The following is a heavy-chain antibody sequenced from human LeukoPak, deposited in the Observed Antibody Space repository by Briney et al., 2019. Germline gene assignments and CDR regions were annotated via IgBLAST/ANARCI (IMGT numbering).Heavy chain of an antibody. V-gene: IGHV4-39*01. CDR1: GGPISSSNYY. J-gene: IGHJ4*02. Sequence: SETRSLTCTVSGGPISSSNYYGVSIRQPPGKGLEWVGSIYYSGSTYYNPSLKSRVTISVDTSKNQFTLKLSSVTAADTAVYYCALRYFDRDYWGQGTLVTVSS. D-gene: IGHD3-9*01. CDR3: ALRYFDRDY. CDR2: IYYSGST.